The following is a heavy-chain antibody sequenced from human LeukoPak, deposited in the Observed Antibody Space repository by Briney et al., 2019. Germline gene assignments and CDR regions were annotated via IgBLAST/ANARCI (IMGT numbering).Heavy chain of an antibody. CDR3: ATARSDLIYVY. J-gene: IGHJ4*02. CDR2: IYSGGTT. CDR1: GFIVSNSY. D-gene: IGHD2-15*01. Sequence: GGSLRLSCAASGFIVSNSYMSWVRQAPGKGLEWVSVIYSGGTTYYADSVKGRFTISRDNFKNTLYLQMNSLRAEDTAVYYWATARSDLIYVYWGQGTLVTVSS. V-gene: IGHV3-66*01.